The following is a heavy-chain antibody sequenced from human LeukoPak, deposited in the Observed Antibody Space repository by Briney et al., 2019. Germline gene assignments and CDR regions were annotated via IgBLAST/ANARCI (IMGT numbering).Heavy chain of an antibody. CDR1: GGSISSSTYY. CDR3: ARAPRVLRFLEWLPLYMDV. D-gene: IGHD3-3*01. CDR2: INHSGST. Sequence: PSETLSLTCTVSGGSISSSTYYWSWIRQPPGKGLEWIGEINHSGSTNYNPSLKSRVTISVDTSKNQFSLKLSSVTAADTAVYYCARAPRVLRFLEWLPLYMDVWGKGTTVTVSS. V-gene: IGHV4-39*07. J-gene: IGHJ6*03.